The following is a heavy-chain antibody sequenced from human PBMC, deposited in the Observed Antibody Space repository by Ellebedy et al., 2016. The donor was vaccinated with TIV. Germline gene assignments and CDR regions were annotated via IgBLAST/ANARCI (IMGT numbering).Heavy chain of an antibody. CDR1: GFTFSGSA. D-gene: IGHD3-9*01. CDR2: IRSKANSYAT. CDR3: TRLQGYDILTGYYLLGGMDV. Sequence: GGSLRLXXAASGFTFSGSAMHWVRQASGKGLEWVGRIRSKANSYATAYAASVKGRFTISRDDSENTAYLQMNSLKTEDTAVYYCTRLQGYDILTGYYLLGGMDVWGQGTTVTVSS. J-gene: IGHJ6*02. V-gene: IGHV3-73*01.